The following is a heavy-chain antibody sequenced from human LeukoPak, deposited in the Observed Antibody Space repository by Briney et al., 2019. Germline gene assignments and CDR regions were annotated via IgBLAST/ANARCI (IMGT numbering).Heavy chain of an antibody. D-gene: IGHD3-10*01. V-gene: IGHV4-59*08. CDR3: ARVAMVRGVIGQFDY. J-gene: IGHJ4*02. CDR2: IHHSGST. Sequence: SETLSLTCNVSGGSLRSAYWSWIRQPPGKGLEYIGYIHHSGSTDYSPFLRSRVTISVDTSKNQFSLNLRSVTAADTALYYCARVAMVRGVIGQFDYWGQGTLVTVSS. CDR1: GGSLRSAY.